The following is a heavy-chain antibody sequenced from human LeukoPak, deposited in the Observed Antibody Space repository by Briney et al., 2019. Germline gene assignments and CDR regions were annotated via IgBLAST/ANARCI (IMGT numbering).Heavy chain of an antibody. CDR3: ARHGQYYDDSGFFTDAFDI. CDR1: GYTFTTYW. Sequence: GESLKISCKGFGYTFTTYWIAWVRQMPGKGLESMGIIYPDDSDTRYSPSFQGQVSISADKSISTAYLQWSSLKASDTAVYYCARHGQYYDDSGFFTDAFDIWGQGTVVTVSS. J-gene: IGHJ3*02. D-gene: IGHD3-22*01. V-gene: IGHV5-51*01. CDR2: IYPDDSDT.